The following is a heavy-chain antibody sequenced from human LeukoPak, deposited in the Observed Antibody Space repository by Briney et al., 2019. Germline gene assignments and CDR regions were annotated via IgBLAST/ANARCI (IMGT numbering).Heavy chain of an antibody. D-gene: IGHD3-16*01. J-gene: IGHJ4*02. V-gene: IGHV3-11*04. CDR1: GFTFGDYA. CDR2: ISSSGSTI. CDR3: AKGSHGGFDY. Sequence: PGGSLRLSCTASGFTFGDYAMSWFRQAPGKGLEWVSYISSSGSTIYYADSVKGRFAISRDNAKNSLYLQMNSLRAEDTAVYYCAKGSHGGFDYWGQGTLVTVSS.